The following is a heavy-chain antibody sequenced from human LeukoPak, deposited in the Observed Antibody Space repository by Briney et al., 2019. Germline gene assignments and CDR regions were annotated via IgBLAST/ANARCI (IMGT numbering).Heavy chain of an antibody. CDR1: GFTFSSYA. V-gene: IGHV3-23*01. CDR2: ITGSGGRT. D-gene: IGHD6-19*01. J-gene: IGHJ4*02. Sequence: GGSLRLSCAVSGFTFSSYAMAWVRQAPGKGLEWVSAITGSGGRTYYAESVKGRFTISRDNSKNTLYLQMNSLRAEDTAVYYCANRPGRAVVGDRGGFLHYGGKGPLVPVS. CDR3: ANRPGRAVVGDRGGFLHY.